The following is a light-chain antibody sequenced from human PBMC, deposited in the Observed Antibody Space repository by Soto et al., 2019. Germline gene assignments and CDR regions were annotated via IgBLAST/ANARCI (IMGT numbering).Light chain of an antibody. Sequence: QSVLTQPPSVSAAPGQKVTISCSGSSSNIGNNYVSWYQQLPGTAPKLLIYDNNKRPSGIPDRFSGSKSGTSATLGITGLLTGDEADYYCGTWDSSLSAWVFGRGTKLIVL. CDR3: GTWDSSLSAWV. J-gene: IGLJ3*02. V-gene: IGLV1-51*01. CDR2: DNN. CDR1: SSNIGNNY.